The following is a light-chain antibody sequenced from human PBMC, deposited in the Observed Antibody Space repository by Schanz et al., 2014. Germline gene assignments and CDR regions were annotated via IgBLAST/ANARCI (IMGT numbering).Light chain of an antibody. CDR1: SSDVGSYKL. J-gene: IGLJ3*02. CDR3: CSYAGSTTYWL. V-gene: IGLV2-23*01. Sequence: QSDLTQPASVSGSPGQSITISCTGTSSDVGSYKLVSWYQQHPGKAPKLMIYEGSKRPSGVSNRFSGSKSGNTASLTISGLQAEDEADYYCCSYAGSTTYWLFGGGTKVTVL. CDR2: EGS.